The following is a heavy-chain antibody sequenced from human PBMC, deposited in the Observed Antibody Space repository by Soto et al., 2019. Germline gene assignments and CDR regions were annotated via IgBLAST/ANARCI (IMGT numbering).Heavy chain of an antibody. CDR1: GFTFGDYA. CDR2: IRSKAYGGTT. D-gene: IGHD6-13*01. V-gene: IGHV3-49*03. Sequence: PGGSLRLSCTASGFTFGDYAMSWFRQAPGKGLEWVGFIRSKAYGGTTEYAASVKGRFTISRDDSKSIAYLQMNSLKTEDTAVYYCTREGIAAAGRNYYYYYYMDVWGKGTTVTVSS. CDR3: TREGIAAAGRNYYYYYYMDV. J-gene: IGHJ6*03.